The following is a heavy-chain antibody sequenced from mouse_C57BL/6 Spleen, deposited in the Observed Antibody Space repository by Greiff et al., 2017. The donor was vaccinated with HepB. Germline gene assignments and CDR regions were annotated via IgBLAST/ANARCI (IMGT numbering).Heavy chain of an antibody. CDR2: ISSGGSYT. CDR1: GFTFSSYG. J-gene: IGHJ1*03. CDR3: AREVRYFDV. Sequence: EVKLQESGGDLVKPGGSLKLSCAASGFTFSSYGMSWVRQTPDKRLEWVATISSGGSYTYYPDSVKGRFTISRDNAKNTLYLQMSSLKSEDTAMYYCAREVRYFDVWGTGTTVTVSS. D-gene: IGHD2-14*01. V-gene: IGHV5-6*01.